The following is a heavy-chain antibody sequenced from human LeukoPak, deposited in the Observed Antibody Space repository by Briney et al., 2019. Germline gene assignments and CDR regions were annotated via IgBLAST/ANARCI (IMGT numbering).Heavy chain of an antibody. J-gene: IGHJ4*02. CDR2: INPNSGVT. D-gene: IGHD7-27*01. V-gene: IGHV1-2*02. Sequence: ASVKVSCKASGCTFTGYYMHWVRQAPGQGLEWMGWINPNSGVTYYTQNFQGRVTMTRDTSISTAYMDLSRLKSDDTAVYYCASGTGEPFDYWGQGTLVTVSS. CDR3: ASGTGEPFDY. CDR1: GCTFTGYY.